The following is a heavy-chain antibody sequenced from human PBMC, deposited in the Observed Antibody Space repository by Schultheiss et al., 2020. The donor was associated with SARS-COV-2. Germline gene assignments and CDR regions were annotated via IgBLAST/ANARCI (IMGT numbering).Heavy chain of an antibody. CDR2: ISGSGFTT. CDR3: ANSRYSGYAGKRFDY. V-gene: IGHV3-23*01. D-gene: IGHD5-12*01. J-gene: IGHJ4*02. CDR1: GLTFSTYG. Sequence: GESLKISCAASGLTFSTYGMSWVRQAPGKGLEWVAAISGSGFTTYYADSVKGRFNVSRDNSKNTVYLQMKGLRAEDTAVYYCANSRYSGYAGKRFDYWGQGTLVTVSS.